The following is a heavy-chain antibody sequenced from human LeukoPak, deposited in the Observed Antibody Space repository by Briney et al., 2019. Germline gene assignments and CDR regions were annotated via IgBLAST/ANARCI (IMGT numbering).Heavy chain of an antibody. CDR1: GGSISSYY. CDR2: IYYSGST. Sequence: ASGTLSLTCTVSGGSISSYYWSWIRQPPGEGLEWIGYIYYSGSTNYNPSLKSRVTISVDTSKNQFSLKLSSVTAADTAVYYCARHVAVAGNFDYWGQGTLVTVSS. CDR3: ARHVAVAGNFDY. V-gene: IGHV4-59*08. D-gene: IGHD6-19*01. J-gene: IGHJ4*02.